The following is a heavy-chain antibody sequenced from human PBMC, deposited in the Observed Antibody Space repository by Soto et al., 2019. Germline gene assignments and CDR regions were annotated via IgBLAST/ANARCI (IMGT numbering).Heavy chain of an antibody. CDR2: IYYSGST. CDR1: GGSISSGGYY. Sequence: PSETLSLTCTVSGGSISSGGYYWSWIRQHPGKGLEWIGYIYYSGSTYYNPSLKSRVTISVDTSKNQFSLKLSSVTAADTVVYYCARDSRDYYFDYWGQGTLVTVSS. CDR3: ARDSRDYYFDY. V-gene: IGHV4-31*03. J-gene: IGHJ4*02.